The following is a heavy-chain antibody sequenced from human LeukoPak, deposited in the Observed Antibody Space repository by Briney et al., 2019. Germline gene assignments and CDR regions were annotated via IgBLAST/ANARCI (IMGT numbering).Heavy chain of an antibody. CDR2: IYPGDSDT. V-gene: IGHV5-51*01. D-gene: IGHD2-2*01. CDR1: GYSFTSCW. J-gene: IGHJ4*02. CDR3: ARHYCSSTSCYPDSYYFDY. Sequence: GESLKISCQGSGYSFTSCWIGWVRQMPGKGLEWMGIIYPGDSDTRYSPSFQGQVTISADKSISTAYLQWSSLKASDTAMYYCARHYCSSTSCYPDSYYFDYWGQGTLVTVSS.